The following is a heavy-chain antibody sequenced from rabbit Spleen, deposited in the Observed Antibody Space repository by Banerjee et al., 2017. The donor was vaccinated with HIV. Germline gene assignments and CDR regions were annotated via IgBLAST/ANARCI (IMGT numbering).Heavy chain of an antibody. D-gene: IGHD4-1*01. CDR3: ARDLAGAIGWNFYL. V-gene: IGHV1S40*01. CDR1: GFSFSGSLY. J-gene: IGHJ4*01. Sequence: QSLEESGGDLVKPGASLTLTCIASGFSFSGSLYICWVRQAPGKGLEWIACINTITGKAVYATWAKGRYTFSKTSSTTVTLEMTSLTAADTATYFCARDLAGAIGWNFYLWGPGTLVTVS. CDR2: INTITGKA.